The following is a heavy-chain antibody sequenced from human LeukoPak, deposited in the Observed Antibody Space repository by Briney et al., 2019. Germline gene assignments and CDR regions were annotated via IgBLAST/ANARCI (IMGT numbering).Heavy chain of an antibody. V-gene: IGHV3-30*02. CDR1: GFSISSGY. CDR3: AKGQCSSTSCYKSYYFDY. J-gene: IGHJ4*02. D-gene: IGHD2-2*02. Sequence: QSSETLSLTCAVSGFSISSGYFWAWIRQSPGKGLEWVAYIRYDGGNKNYADSVKGRFTISRDNSKNTLYLQMNGLRAEDTAVYYCAKGQCSSTSCYKSYYFDYWGQGTLVTVPS. CDR2: IRYDGGNK.